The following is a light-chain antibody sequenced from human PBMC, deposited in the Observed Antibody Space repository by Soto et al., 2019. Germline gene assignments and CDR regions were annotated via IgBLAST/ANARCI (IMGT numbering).Light chain of an antibody. CDR3: QQYYSTPPT. CDR1: QSVLYSSNNKNY. Sequence: DIVMTQSPDSLAVSLGERATINCNSSQSVLYSSNNKNYLAWYQQKPGQPPKLLIYWASTRESGVPDRFSGSGFGTDFTLTISSLQAEDVAVYYCQQYYSTPPTFGRGTKVDIK. V-gene: IGKV4-1*01. CDR2: WAS. J-gene: IGKJ3*01.